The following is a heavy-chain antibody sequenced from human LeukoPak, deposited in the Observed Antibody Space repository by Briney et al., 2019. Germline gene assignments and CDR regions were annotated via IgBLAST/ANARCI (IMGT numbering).Heavy chain of an antibody. CDR2: ISYDGSNK. CDR3: ARVLNMITFGGVTEPPDPTHAFDI. V-gene: IGHV3-30-3*01. J-gene: IGHJ3*02. CDR1: GFTFSSYA. Sequence: EPGRSLRLSCAASGFTFSSYAMHWVRQAPGKGLEWVAVISYDGSNKYYADSVKGRFTISRDNAKNSLYLQMNSLRAEDTAVYYCARVLNMITFGGVTEPPDPTHAFDIWGQGTMVTVSS. D-gene: IGHD3-16*01.